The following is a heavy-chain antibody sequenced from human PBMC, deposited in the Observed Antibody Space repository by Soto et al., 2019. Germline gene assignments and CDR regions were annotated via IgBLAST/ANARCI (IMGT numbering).Heavy chain of an antibody. J-gene: IGHJ6*02. V-gene: IGHV3-53*01. Sequence: WGSLRLSCVASGLTVSQNYMAWVRQGPGMGLEWVSVIYKNDTRYYADSVKGRFTISRDTSKNTLSLQMDSLRAEDTAVYYCVRPRPSGENYGMDVWGQGTTVTVSS. CDR2: IYKNDTR. CDR1: GLTVSQNY. CDR3: VRPRPSGENYGMDV. D-gene: IGHD3-10*01.